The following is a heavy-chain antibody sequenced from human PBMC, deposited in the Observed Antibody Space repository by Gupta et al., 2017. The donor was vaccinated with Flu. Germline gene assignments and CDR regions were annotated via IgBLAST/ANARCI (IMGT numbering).Heavy chain of an antibody. V-gene: IGHV1-2*02. Sequence: QVQLVQSGAEVKKPGASVKVSCKASGYTFTGYYMHWVRQAPGQGLEWMGGINTNSGGTNYAQKVQGRVTMTRDTSISTAYKELSRLRSDDTAVYYCAKDPRAGGELNAFDIWGQGTMVTVSS. CDR1: GYTFTGYY. CDR3: AKDPRAGGELNAFDI. CDR2: INTNSGGT. D-gene: IGHD1-7*01. J-gene: IGHJ3*02.